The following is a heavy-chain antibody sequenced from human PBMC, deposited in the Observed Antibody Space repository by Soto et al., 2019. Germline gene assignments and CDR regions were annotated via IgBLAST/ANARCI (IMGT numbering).Heavy chain of an antibody. CDR1: GYSFSTYC. CDR2: ISTSVGYT. V-gene: IGHV1-18*01. Sequence: ASVKVSCKASGYSFSTYCISWVRQAPGQVLEWMGWISTSVGYTNYAQKFHGRGSMTTDTSTITAYMEVRSLGSDRTAFYCVARGGSFGILGWSPSDSYGLDGWGQGTPVTVSS. D-gene: IGHD2-21*01. J-gene: IGHJ6*02. CDR3: ARGGSFGILGWSPSDSYGLDG.